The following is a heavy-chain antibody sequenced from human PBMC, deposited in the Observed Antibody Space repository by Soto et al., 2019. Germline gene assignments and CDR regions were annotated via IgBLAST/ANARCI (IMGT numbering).Heavy chain of an antibody. CDR2: ISGSGGST. Sequence: EVQLLESGGGLVQPGGSLRLSCAASGFTFSSYAMSWVRQAPGKGLEWVSAISGSGGSTYYADSVKGRFTISRDNSKNTLYLQMNSLRAEDTAVYYCASLVDTAMDLAGYFDLWGRGTLVTVSS. CDR1: GFTFSSYA. J-gene: IGHJ2*01. D-gene: IGHD5-18*01. CDR3: ASLVDTAMDLAGYFDL. V-gene: IGHV3-23*01.